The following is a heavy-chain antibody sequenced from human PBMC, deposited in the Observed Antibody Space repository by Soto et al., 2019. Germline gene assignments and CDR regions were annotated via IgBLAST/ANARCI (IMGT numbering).Heavy chain of an antibody. CDR1: GYTFTRYG. CDR2: INTYNGNT. J-gene: IGHJ6*01. D-gene: IGHD2-8*01. V-gene: IGHV1-18*01. CDR3: AMVDVYGTPRPQDI. Sequence: QVQLVQSGAEVKNPGASVKVSCKASGYTFTRYGIGWARQAPGQGLEWMGWINTYNGNTNYAQNVQGRVTLTTDTYTSTAYMELRSLRSNDTAIYYCAMVDVYGTPRPQDIWGQGTTVIVSA.